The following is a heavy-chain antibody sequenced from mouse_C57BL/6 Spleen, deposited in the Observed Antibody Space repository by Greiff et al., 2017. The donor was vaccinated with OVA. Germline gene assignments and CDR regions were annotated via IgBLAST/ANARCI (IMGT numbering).Heavy chain of an antibody. CDR3: AKGTGDYGHFDY. CDR1: GYTFTSYW. V-gene: IGHV1-53*01. J-gene: IGHJ2*01. D-gene: IGHD2-4*01. Sequence: QVQLQQPGTELVKPGASVKLSCKASGYTFTSYWMHWVKQRPGQGLEWIGNINPSNGGTNYNEKFKSKATLTVDKSSSTAYMQLSSLTSEDSAVYYGAKGTGDYGHFDYWGQGTTLTVSS. CDR2: INPSNGGT.